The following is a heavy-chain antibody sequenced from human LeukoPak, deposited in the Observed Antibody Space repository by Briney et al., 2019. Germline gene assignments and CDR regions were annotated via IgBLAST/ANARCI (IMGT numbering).Heavy chain of an antibody. CDR3: ARDRSGGPPFDY. V-gene: IGHV3-7*05. CDR1: GFIFRNYA. J-gene: IGHJ4*02. Sequence: GGSLRLSCAASGFIFRNYAMRWVRQAPGKGLEWVANIKQDGSEKYYVDSVKGRFTISRDNAKNSLYLQMNSLRAEDTAVYYCARDRSGGPPFDYWGQGTLVTVSS. CDR2: IKQDGSEK. D-gene: IGHD2-15*01.